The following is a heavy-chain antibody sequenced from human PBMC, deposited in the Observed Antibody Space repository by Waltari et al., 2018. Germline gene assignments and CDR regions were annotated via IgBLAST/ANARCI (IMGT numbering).Heavy chain of an antibody. CDR3: ASAVVVVWKTEYFQH. CDR2: VYYSGST. J-gene: IGHJ1*01. CDR1: CGSINSYY. Sequence: QVQLQESGPGLVKPSETLSLTCTVSCGSINSYYWSWIRQPPGKGLEWIGYVYYSGSTNYIPSLKSRVTISVDTSKNQFSLRLNSVTAAYTAVYYCASAVVVVWKTEYFQHWGQGTLVTVSS. V-gene: IGHV4-59*01. D-gene: IGHD3-22*01.